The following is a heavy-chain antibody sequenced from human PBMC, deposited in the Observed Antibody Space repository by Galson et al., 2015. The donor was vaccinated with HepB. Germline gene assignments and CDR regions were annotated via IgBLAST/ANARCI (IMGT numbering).Heavy chain of an antibody. Sequence: SLRLSCAGSGFTFSSYEMNWVRQAPGKGLEWVSYISSTSSTIQYADSVKGRFTISRDNAQNSVYLHMNRLRAEDTAVYYCARLWGFSSSAFWGQGTLVTVSS. CDR1: GFTFSSYE. CDR2: ISSTSSTI. CDR3: ARLWGFSSSAF. V-gene: IGHV3-48*03. D-gene: IGHD4/OR15-4a*01. J-gene: IGHJ4*02.